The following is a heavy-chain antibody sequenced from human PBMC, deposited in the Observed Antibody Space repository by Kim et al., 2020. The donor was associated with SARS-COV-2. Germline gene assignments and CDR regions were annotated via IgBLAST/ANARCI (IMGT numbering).Heavy chain of an antibody. CDR1: GGTFSSYA. J-gene: IGHJ4*02. D-gene: IGHD4-17*01. CDR2: IIPIFGTA. Sequence: SVKVSCKASGGTFSSYAISWVRQAPGQGLEWMGGIIPIFGTANYAQKFQGRVTITADGSTSTAYMELSSLRSEDTAVYYCARTGTFGDYGDYVEDWGQGTLVTVSS. V-gene: IGHV1-69*13. CDR3: ARTGTFGDYGDYVED.